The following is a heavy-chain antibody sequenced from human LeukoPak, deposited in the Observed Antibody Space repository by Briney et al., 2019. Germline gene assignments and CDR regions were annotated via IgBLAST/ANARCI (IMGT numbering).Heavy chain of an antibody. Sequence: ASVKVSCKASGYTFSNYGIHWVRQAPGQGPEWMGRINPNSGGTNYAQKFQGRVTMTRDTSISTAYMELSRLRSDDTAVYYSARGSERCSGGSCYSGPGDWFDPWGQGTLVTVSS. J-gene: IGHJ5*02. V-gene: IGHV1-2*06. CDR3: ARGSERCSGGSCYSGPGDWFDP. CDR1: GYTFSNYG. D-gene: IGHD2-15*01. CDR2: INPNSGGT.